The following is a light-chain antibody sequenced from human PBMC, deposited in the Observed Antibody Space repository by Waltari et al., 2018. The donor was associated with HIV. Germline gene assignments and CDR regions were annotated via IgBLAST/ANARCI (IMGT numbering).Light chain of an antibody. J-gene: IGLJ2*01. V-gene: IGLV2-8*01. CDR2: EVS. CDR1: SSDVGGYNY. Sequence: QSALTQPPSASGSPGQSVTISCTGTSSDVGGYNYVSWYRHHPGKAPKLMIYEVSKRPPGGPDRFSGSKSGNTASLTVSGLQAEDEADYYCSSYAGSNNLVFGGGTKLTVL. CDR3: SSYAGSNNLV.